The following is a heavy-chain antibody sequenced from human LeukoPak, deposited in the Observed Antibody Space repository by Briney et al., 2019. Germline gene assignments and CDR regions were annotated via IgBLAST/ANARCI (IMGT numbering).Heavy chain of an antibody. CDR1: GGSFSGYY. J-gene: IGHJ5*02. CDR3: ARGSNYYDSSGYYYVDNWFDP. Sequence: SETLSLTCAVYGGSFSGYYWSWIRQPPGKGLEWIGYIYHSGSTYYNPSLKSRVTMSVDRSKNQFSLKLSSVTAADTAVYYCARGSNYYDSSGYYYVDNWFDPWGQGTLVTVSS. CDR2: IYHSGST. D-gene: IGHD3-22*01. V-gene: IGHV4-34*01.